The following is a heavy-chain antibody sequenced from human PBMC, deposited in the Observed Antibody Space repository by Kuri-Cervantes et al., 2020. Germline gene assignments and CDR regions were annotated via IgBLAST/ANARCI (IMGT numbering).Heavy chain of an antibody. J-gene: IGHJ4*02. V-gene: IGHV4-34*01. CDR1: GGSFSGYY. CDR3: ARARSRDFFGAFLDY. Sequence: SETLSLTCAVYGGSFSGYYWSWIRQPPGKGLEWIGEINHSGSTNYNPSLKSRVTISVDTSKNQFSLKLSPVTAADTAVYYCARARSRDFFGAFLDYWGQGTLVTVSS. D-gene: IGHD3-3*01. CDR2: INHSGST.